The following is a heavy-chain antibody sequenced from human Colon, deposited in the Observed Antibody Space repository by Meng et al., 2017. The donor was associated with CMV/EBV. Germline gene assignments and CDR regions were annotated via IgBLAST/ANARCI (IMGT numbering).Heavy chain of an antibody. CDR2: ISGGGTTT. CDR1: GFTFNVFA. V-gene: IGHV3-23*01. D-gene: IGHD4-11*01. Sequence: GEPLKISCAASGFTFNVFAINWVRQAPGKGLEWVSAISGGGTTTYYADSVKGRFTVSRDNSNNTVFLQLSSLRADDTALYYCAKASSNFPYYSMDVWGQGTPVTVSS. J-gene: IGHJ6*02. CDR3: AKASSNFPYYSMDV.